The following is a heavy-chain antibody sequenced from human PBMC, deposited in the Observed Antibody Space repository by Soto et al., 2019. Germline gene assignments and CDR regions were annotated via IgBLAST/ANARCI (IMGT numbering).Heavy chain of an antibody. V-gene: IGHV3-23*01. CDR2: ISGSGGST. CDR3: AKLGRYCSSTSCYTGEDNWFDP. D-gene: IGHD2-2*02. CDR1: GFTFSSYA. J-gene: IGHJ5*02. Sequence: GGSLRLSCAASGFTFSSYAMSWVRQAPGKGLEWVSAISGSGGSTYYADSVKGRFTISRDNSKNTLYLQMNSLRAEDTAVYYCAKLGRYCSSTSCYTGEDNWFDPWGQGTLVTVSS.